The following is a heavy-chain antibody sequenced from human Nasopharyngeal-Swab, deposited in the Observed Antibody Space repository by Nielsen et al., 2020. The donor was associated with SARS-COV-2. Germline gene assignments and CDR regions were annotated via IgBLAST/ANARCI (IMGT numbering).Heavy chain of an antibody. D-gene: IGHD3-10*01. CDR3: ARIIFTRGSGSYYAFDY. CDR1: GGSISRSAYY. J-gene: IGHJ4*02. CDR2: IYYSGNT. Sequence: SETLPLTCAVSGGSISRSAYYWSWIRQHPGKGLEWIGYIYYSGNTYYNPSLKSRVTISVDTSQNQFSLILRSVTAADTAVYYCARIIFTRGSGSYYAFDYWGQGTLVTVSS. V-gene: IGHV4-31*11.